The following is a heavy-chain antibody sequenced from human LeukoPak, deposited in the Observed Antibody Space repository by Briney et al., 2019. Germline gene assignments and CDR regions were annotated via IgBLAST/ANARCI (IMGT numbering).Heavy chain of an antibody. Sequence: GGSLRLSCAASGFTFSSYGMHWVRQAPGKGLEWVAVIWYDGSNKYYADSVKGRFTISRDNSKNTLYQQMNSLRAEDTAVYYCARDREATHNFDYWGQGTLVTVSS. CDR2: IWYDGSNK. CDR3: ARDREATHNFDY. V-gene: IGHV3-33*01. CDR1: GFTFSSYG. J-gene: IGHJ4*02.